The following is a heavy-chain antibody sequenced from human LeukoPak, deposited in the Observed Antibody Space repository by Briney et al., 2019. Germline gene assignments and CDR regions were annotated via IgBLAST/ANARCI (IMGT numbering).Heavy chain of an antibody. CDR2: ISSSSNYI. Sequence: GGSLRLSCAASGFAFSSYTMNWVRQAPGKGLEWVSSISSSSNYIYYADSVKGRLTISRDNAKNSLYLQMNSLRAEDTAVYYCARDPTPRYCSGGSCYTHYGMDVWGQGTTVTVSS. D-gene: IGHD2-15*01. J-gene: IGHJ6*02. CDR1: GFAFSSYT. CDR3: ARDPTPRYCSGGSCYTHYGMDV. V-gene: IGHV3-21*01.